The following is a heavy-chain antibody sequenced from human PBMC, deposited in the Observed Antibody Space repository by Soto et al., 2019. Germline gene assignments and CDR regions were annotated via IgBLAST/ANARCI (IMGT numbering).Heavy chain of an antibody. CDR3: ASNYYDFWSGRDWFDP. Sequence: QVQLQESGPGLVKPSETLSLTCTVSGGSISSYYWSWIRQPAGKGLEWIGRIYTSGSTNYNPSLKGRVTMSVDTSKNQFSLKLSSVTAADTAVYYCASNYYDFWSGRDWFDPWGQGTLVTVSS. V-gene: IGHV4-4*07. J-gene: IGHJ5*02. D-gene: IGHD3-3*01. CDR1: GGSISSYY. CDR2: IYTSGST.